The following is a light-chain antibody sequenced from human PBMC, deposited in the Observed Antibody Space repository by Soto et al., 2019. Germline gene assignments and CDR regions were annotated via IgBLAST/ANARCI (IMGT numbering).Light chain of an antibody. Sequence: EIVMTQSPATLSVSPGERVTLSCRASQSVSSDLAWYQQEPGQAPRLLIYGASTRAADIPARFSGSGSGAEFTLTISSLQSEDFVVYYCQQYKNLYTFGQGTKLEIK. CDR3: QQYKNLYT. V-gene: IGKV3-15*01. CDR1: QSVSSD. J-gene: IGKJ2*01. CDR2: GAS.